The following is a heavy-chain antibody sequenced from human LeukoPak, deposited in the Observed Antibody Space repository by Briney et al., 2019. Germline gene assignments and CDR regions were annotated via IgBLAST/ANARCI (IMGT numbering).Heavy chain of an antibody. D-gene: IGHD6-13*01. CDR2: ISSSGSTI. Sequence: GGSLRLSCAASGFTFSSYEMNWVRQAPGKGLEWVSYISSSGSTIYYADSVKGRFTISRDNAKNSLYLQMNSLRAEDTALYYCARRRGSSSWEEFDPWGQGTLVTVSS. CDR1: GFTFSSYE. CDR3: ARRRGSSSWEEFDP. J-gene: IGHJ5*02. V-gene: IGHV3-48*03.